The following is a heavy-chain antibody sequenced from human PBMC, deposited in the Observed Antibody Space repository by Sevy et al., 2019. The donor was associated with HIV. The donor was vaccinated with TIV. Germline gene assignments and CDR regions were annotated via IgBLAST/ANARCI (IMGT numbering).Heavy chain of an antibody. J-gene: IGHJ6*02. D-gene: IGHD2-2*01. Sequence: GGSLRLSCAASGFTFSSYSMNWVRQAPGKGLEWVSYISSSSSTIYYADSVKGRFTISRDNAKNSLYLQMNSLRDEDTAVYYCSRDLGDIVLVPAAIHPYGMDVWGQGTTVTVS. CDR2: ISSSSSTI. V-gene: IGHV3-48*02. CDR1: GFTFSSYS. CDR3: SRDLGDIVLVPAAIHPYGMDV.